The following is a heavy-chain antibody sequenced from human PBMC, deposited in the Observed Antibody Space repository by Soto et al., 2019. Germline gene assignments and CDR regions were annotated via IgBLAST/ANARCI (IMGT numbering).Heavy chain of an antibody. CDR1: GGSISSSSYY. CDR2: IYYSGST. J-gene: IGHJ4*02. D-gene: IGHD6-13*01. Sequence: SETLSLTCTVSGGSISSSSYYWGWIRQPPGKGLEWIGSIYYSGSTYYNPSLKSRVTISVDTSKNQFSLKLSSVTAADTAVYYCARHGKQLGYYFDYWGQGTLVTVSS. CDR3: ARHGKQLGYYFDY. V-gene: IGHV4-39*01.